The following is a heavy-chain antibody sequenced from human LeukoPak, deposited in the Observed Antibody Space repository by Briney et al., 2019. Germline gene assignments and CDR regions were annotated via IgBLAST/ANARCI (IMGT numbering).Heavy chain of an antibody. J-gene: IGHJ3*02. D-gene: IGHD3-22*01. CDR2: INPSGGST. CDR3: ARTYYYDSSGLGAFDI. V-gene: IGHV1-46*01. Sequence: ASVKVSCKASGYTFTSYYMHWVRQAPGQGLEWMGIINPSGGSTSYAQKFQGRVTMTRDMSTSTVYMELSSLRSEDTAVYYCARTYYYDSSGLGAFDIWGQGTMVTVSS. CDR1: GYTFTSYY.